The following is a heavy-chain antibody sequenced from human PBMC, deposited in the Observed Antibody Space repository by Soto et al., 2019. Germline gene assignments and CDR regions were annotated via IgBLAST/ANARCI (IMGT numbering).Heavy chain of an antibody. V-gene: IGHV3-23*01. Sequence: GKKPTWVSGISVRGGSTSYADSVKGRFPITRDNSKNSLYLQMNSLRADDTAVYYFQTGDGIRNSVPVSAFLLNRSSDL. J-gene: IGHJ2*01. CDR2: ISVRGGST. CDR3: QTGDGIRNSVPVSAFLLNRSSDL. D-gene: IGHD3-9*01.